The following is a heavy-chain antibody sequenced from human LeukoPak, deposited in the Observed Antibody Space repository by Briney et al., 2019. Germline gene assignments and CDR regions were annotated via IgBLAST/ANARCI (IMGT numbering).Heavy chain of an antibody. CDR2: ISDSGGRT. CDR1: GFTFSIYA. D-gene: IGHD2-15*01. J-gene: IGHJ4*02. CDR3: ARDENPFCRGGNCFLDH. Sequence: PGGSLRLSCAASGFTFSIYAMSWVRQAPGKGLEWVSVISDSGGRTYYTDSVRGRFTISRDNSKNTVYLLMNSLRADDTAVYYCARDENPFCRGGNCFLDHWGQGPLVTVSS. V-gene: IGHV3-23*01.